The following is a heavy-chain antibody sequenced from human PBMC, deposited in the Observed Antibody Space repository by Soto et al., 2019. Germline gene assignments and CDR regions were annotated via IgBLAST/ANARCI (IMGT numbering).Heavy chain of an antibody. J-gene: IGHJ5*02. Sequence: GASVKVSCKASGYTFTSYGISWVRQAPGQGLEWMGWISAYNGNTNYAQKLQGRVTMTTDTSTSTAYMELRSLRSDDTAVYYCARESYYYDSSGYYHNWFDPWGQGTLVTVSS. CDR3: ARESYYYDSSGYYHNWFDP. D-gene: IGHD3-22*01. CDR1: GYTFTSYG. CDR2: ISAYNGNT. V-gene: IGHV1-18*04.